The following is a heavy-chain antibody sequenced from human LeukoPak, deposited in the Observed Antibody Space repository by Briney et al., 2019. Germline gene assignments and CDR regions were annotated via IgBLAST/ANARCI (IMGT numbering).Heavy chain of an antibody. D-gene: IGHD2-2*01. Sequence: SSETLSLTCTVSGGSISSYYWGWIRQPPGKGLEWIGSMYSSGSTYYNPSLKSRVTISVDTSKNQFSLKLSSVTAADTAVYYCARGPPDCSSTSCYAFDAFDIWGQGTMVTVSS. V-gene: IGHV4-39*07. J-gene: IGHJ3*02. CDR3: ARGPPDCSSTSCYAFDAFDI. CDR1: GGSISSYY. CDR2: MYSSGST.